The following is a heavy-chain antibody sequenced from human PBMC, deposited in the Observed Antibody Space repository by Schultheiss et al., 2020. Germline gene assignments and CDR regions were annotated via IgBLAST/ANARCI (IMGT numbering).Heavy chain of an antibody. CDR2: IIPIFGTA. CDR3: ARDPSHQPYDYIWGSYRHNYYYYMDV. CDR1: GGTFSSYA. V-gene: IGHV1-69*13. D-gene: IGHD3-16*02. Sequence: SVKVSCKASGGTFSSYAISWVRQAPGQGLEWMGGIIPIFGTANYAQKFQGRVTITADESTSTAYMELSSLRSEDTAVYYCARDPSHQPYDYIWGSYRHNYYYYMDVWGKGTTVTVSS. J-gene: IGHJ6*03.